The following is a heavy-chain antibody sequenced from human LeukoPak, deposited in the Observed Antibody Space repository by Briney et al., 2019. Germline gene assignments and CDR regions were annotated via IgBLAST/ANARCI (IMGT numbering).Heavy chain of an antibody. V-gene: IGHV1-69*13. Sequence: SVKVSCKASGGTFSSYPISWVRQAPGQGLEWMGGIIPIFGTANYAQKFQGRATITADESTSTAYMELSSLRSEDTAVYYCARGSGSPYGMDVWGKGTTVTVSS. CDR3: ARGSGSPYGMDV. D-gene: IGHD3-10*01. J-gene: IGHJ6*04. CDR1: GGTFSSYP. CDR2: IIPIFGTA.